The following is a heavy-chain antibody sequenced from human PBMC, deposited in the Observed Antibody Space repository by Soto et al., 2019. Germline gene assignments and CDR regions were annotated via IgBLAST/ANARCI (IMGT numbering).Heavy chain of an antibody. CDR1: GGSISSYY. D-gene: IGHD2-2*01. Sequence: PSETLSLTCTVSGGSISSYYWSWIRQPPGKGLEWIGYIYYSGSTNYNPSLKSRVTISVDTSKNQFSLKLSSVTAADTAVYYCAIGLGYCSSTSCYYWFDPWGQGTLVTVS. J-gene: IGHJ5*02. CDR2: IYYSGST. CDR3: AIGLGYCSSTSCYYWFDP. V-gene: IGHV4-59*01.